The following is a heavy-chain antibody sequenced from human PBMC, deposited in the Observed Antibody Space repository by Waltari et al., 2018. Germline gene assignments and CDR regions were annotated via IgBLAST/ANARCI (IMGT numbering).Heavy chain of an antibody. CDR2: IHYDGST. V-gene: IGHV4-34*01. D-gene: IGHD2-21*01. CDR1: GESFSGYF. Sequence: QLQLHQWGAGLLKPSETLSLTCAVSGESFSGYFWSWIRPPPGKGLEWLGAIHYDGSTNYKPSLKSRLSLSVDTTKKHFSLRLTSVTAADTGMYFCARYGEVPPNYFFDFWGQGIRVTVSS. J-gene: IGHJ4*01. CDR3: ARYGEVPPNYFFDF.